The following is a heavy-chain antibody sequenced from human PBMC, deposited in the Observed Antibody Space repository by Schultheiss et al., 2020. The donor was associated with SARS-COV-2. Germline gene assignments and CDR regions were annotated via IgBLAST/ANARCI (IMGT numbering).Heavy chain of an antibody. Sequence: SQTLSLTCTVSGGSISSGDYYWSWIRQPPGKGLEWIGYIYYSGSTYYNPSLKSRVTISVDTSKNQFSLKLSSVTAADTAVYYCARGRGRYVTIFGVVIKSPFDYWGQGTLVTVSS. V-gene: IGHV4-30-4*01. J-gene: IGHJ4*02. CDR1: GGSISSGDYY. CDR2: IYYSGST. CDR3: ARGRGRYVTIFGVVIKSPFDY. D-gene: IGHD3-3*01.